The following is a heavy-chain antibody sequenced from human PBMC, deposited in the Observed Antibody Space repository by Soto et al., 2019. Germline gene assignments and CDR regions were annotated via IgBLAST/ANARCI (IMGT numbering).Heavy chain of an antibody. V-gene: IGHV3-21*01. D-gene: IGHD3-22*01. Sequence: EVQLVESGGGLVKPGGSLRLSCAASGFTFSSYSMNWVRQAPGKGLEWVSSISSSTSYIYYADSVKGRFTVSRDNAKNSLYLQMNSLSAEDTAVYYCARAMYDSEYYFDYWGQGTLVTVSS. CDR3: ARAMYDSEYYFDY. CDR2: ISSSTSYI. J-gene: IGHJ4*02. CDR1: GFTFSSYS.